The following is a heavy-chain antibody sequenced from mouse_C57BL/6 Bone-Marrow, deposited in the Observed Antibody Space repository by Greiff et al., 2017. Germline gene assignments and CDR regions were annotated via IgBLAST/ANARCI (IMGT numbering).Heavy chain of an antibody. V-gene: IGHV8-8*01. D-gene: IGHD1-1*01. CDR1: GFSLNTFDMS. CDR3: ARGYYGSSSWFAY. J-gene: IGHJ3*01. CDR2: IWWDDDK. Sequence: QVTLKESGPGILQPSQTLSLTCSFSGFSLNTFDMSVGWTRQPSGKGLEWLAHIWWDDDKYYNPALKSRLTISKDTSKNLVFLKIANVDTADTATDYCARGYYGSSSWFAYWGQGTLVTVSA.